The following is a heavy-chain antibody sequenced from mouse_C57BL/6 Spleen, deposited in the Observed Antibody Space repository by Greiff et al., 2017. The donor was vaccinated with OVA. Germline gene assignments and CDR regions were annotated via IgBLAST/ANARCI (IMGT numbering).Heavy chain of an antibody. Sequence: EVKLMESGGGLVKPGGSLKLSCAASGFTFSDYGMHWVRQAPEKGLEWVAYISSGSSTIYYADTVKGRFTISRDNAKNTLFLQMTSLRSEDTAMYYCAREYYGSSYAYWYFDVWGTGTTVTVSS. CDR3: AREYYGSSYAYWYFDV. CDR1: GFTFSDYG. V-gene: IGHV5-17*01. J-gene: IGHJ1*03. D-gene: IGHD1-1*01. CDR2: ISSGSSTI.